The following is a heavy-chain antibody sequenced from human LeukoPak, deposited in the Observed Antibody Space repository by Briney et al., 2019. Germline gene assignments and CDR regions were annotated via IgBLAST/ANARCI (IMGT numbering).Heavy chain of an antibody. CDR2: INPSSGST. V-gene: IGHV1-46*01. J-gene: IGHJ4*02. CDR3: ARLSNYSPPSFDY. CDR1: GFTFTSHY. Sequence: ASVKVSCKASGFTFTSHYIHWVRQAPGLGLEWMGMINPSSGSTTYAQKFQVRVTMTRDKSTSTVYMELSNLRSEDTAVYYCARLSNYSPPSFDYWGQGTLVTVSS. D-gene: IGHD4-11*01.